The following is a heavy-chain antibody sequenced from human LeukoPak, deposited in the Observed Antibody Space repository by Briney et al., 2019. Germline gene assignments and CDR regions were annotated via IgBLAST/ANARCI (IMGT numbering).Heavy chain of an antibody. V-gene: IGHV3-30*02. J-gene: IGHJ4*02. D-gene: IGHD2-21*01. CDR3: AKGNSEIVGLWGYYFDY. CDR2: IWYDGSNK. Sequence: GGSLRLSCAASGFTFSSYGMHWVRQAPGKGLEWVAVIWYDGSNKYYADSVKGRFTISRDNSKNTLYLQMNRLRAEDTAVYYCAKGNSEIVGLWGYYFDYWGQGTLVTVSS. CDR1: GFTFSSYG.